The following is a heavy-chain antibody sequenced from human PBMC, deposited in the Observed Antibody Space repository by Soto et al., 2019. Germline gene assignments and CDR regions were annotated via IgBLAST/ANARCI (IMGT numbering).Heavy chain of an antibody. V-gene: IGHV4-39*01. J-gene: IGHJ4*02. Sequence: PSDTLSRSCSASGGATLSGSYSGRCMRQTPGKGLEWIGSIYYSGSTYYNPSLKSRVTISVDTSKNQFSLKLSSVNAADTAVYYSARTAYDFWSGYTFDYWGQGTLVTVSS. CDR2: IYYSGST. D-gene: IGHD3-3*01. CDR1: GGATLSGSYS. CDR3: ARTAYDFWSGYTFDY.